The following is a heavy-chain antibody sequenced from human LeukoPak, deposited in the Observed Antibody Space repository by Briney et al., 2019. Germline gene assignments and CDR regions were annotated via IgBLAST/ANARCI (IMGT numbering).Heavy chain of an antibody. Sequence: GGSLRLSCAASGFTFSSYSMNWVRQAPGKGLEWVSSISSSSSYIYYADSVKGRFTISRDNAKNSLYLQMNSLRAEGTAVYYCARGPPRTYYDFWSGYLRCDYWGQGTLVTVSS. CDR2: ISSSSSYI. V-gene: IGHV3-21*01. CDR3: ARGPPRTYYDFWSGYLRCDY. J-gene: IGHJ4*02. D-gene: IGHD3-3*01. CDR1: GFTFSSYS.